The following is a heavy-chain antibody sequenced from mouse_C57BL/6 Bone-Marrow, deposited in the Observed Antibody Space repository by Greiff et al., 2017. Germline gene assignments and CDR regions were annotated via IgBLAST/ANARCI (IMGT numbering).Heavy chain of an antibody. CDR1: GYSFTSYY. D-gene: IGHD2-1*01. CDR3: ARLDYGNYVPYAMDY. J-gene: IGHJ4*01. CDR2: IYPGSGNT. Sequence: VQLQESGPELVKPGASVKISCKASGYSFTSYYIHWVKQRPGQGLEWIGWIYPGSGNTKYNEKFKGKATLTADTSSSTAYMQLSRLTSEDSAVYYCARLDYGNYVPYAMDYWGQGTSVTVSS. V-gene: IGHV1-66*01.